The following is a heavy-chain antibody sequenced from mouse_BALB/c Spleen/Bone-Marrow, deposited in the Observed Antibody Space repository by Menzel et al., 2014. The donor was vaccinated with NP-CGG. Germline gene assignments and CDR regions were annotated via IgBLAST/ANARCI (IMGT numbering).Heavy chain of an antibody. Sequence: QLQESGPELVKPGASVKISCKAFGYTFTDYYINWVKQKPGQGLEWIGWIYPGSGNTKYNEKFKGKATLTVDTSSSTAYMQHSSLTTEDTAVYFGARYYGYVDVMDYWGQGTSVNVSS. J-gene: IGHJ4*01. CDR3: ARYYGYVDVMDY. D-gene: IGHD1-2*01. CDR2: IYPGSGNT. V-gene: IGHV1-84*02. CDR1: GYTFTDYY.